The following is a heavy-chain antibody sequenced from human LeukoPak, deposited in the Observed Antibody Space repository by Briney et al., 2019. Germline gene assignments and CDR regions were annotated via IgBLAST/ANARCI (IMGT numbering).Heavy chain of an antibody. CDR2: INHSGST. CDR3: ALAPARGGAFDI. Sequence: SETLSLTCAVYGGSFSGYYWSWIRQPPGKGLEWIGEINHSGSTNYNPSLKSRVTISVDTSKNQFSLKLSSVTAADTAVYYCALAPARGGAFDIWGQGTMVTVSS. J-gene: IGHJ3*02. CDR1: GGSFSGYY. D-gene: IGHD3-16*01. V-gene: IGHV4-34*01.